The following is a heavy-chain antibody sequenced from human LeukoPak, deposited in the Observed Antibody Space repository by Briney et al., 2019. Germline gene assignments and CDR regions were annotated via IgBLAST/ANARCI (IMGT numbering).Heavy chain of an antibody. V-gene: IGHV4-38-2*02. CDR1: GDSISSGNY. CDR3: EGQTYYLDY. J-gene: IGHJ4*02. Sequence: SETLSLTCTVSGDSISSGNYWGWIRQPPGKGLEWIGSIYYSGSTYYNPSLKSRVTISVDTSKNQFSLKLSSVTAADTAVYYCEGQTYYLDYWGQGTLVTVSS. CDR2: IYYSGST.